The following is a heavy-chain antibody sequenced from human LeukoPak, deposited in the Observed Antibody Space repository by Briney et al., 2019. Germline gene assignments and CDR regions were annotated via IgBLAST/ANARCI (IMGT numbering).Heavy chain of an antibody. CDR3: ANQGPGWDGSGPFDY. CDR2: IRYDGSNK. J-gene: IGHJ4*02. V-gene: IGHV3-30*02. D-gene: IGHD3-10*01. CDR1: GFTFSKYG. Sequence: PGGSLRLSCATSGFTFSKYGMHLVRQAPGKGPEGVAFIRYDGSNKYYADSVKGRSTISRDNSKNTLYLQMNSLRAEDTAVYYCANQGPGWDGSGPFDYWGQGTPVTVSS.